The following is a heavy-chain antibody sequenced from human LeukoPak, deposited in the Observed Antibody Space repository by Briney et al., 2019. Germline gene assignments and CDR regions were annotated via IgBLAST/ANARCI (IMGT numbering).Heavy chain of an antibody. J-gene: IGHJ5*02. CDR3: ARDRGINWFDP. CDR2: ISYDGHNK. CDR1: GFTFNTYG. V-gene: IGHV3-30*12. Sequence: GGSLRLSCAASGFTFNTYGMHWVRQAPDKGLEWVAAISYDGHNKYYADSVKGRFTISRDNPKNTLYLQMNSLRAEDTAVYYCARDRGINWFDPWGQGTLVTVSS. D-gene: IGHD3-10*01.